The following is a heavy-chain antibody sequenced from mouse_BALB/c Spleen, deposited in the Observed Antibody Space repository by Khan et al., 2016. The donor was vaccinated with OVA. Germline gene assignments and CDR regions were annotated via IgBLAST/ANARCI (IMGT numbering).Heavy chain of an antibody. CDR3: ARSVYITTVVATDFDY. CDR2: ISYSGRT. D-gene: IGHD1-1*01. CDR1: GYSITSDYA. Sequence: EVQLQESGPGLVKPSQSLSLTCTVTGYSITSDYAWNWIRQFPGNKLEWMGYISYSGRTSHNPSLKSRISITRDTSKNQFFLQLNSVTTEDTATYYCARSVYITTVVATDFDYWGQGTTLTVSS. V-gene: IGHV3-2*02. J-gene: IGHJ2*01.